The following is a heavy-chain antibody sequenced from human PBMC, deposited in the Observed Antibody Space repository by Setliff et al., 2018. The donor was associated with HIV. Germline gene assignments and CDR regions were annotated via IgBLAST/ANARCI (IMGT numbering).Heavy chain of an antibody. CDR2: IWYDGSNK. Sequence: GGSLRLSCAASGFTFSSYGMHWVRQAPGKGLEWVAVIWYDGSNKYYADSVKGRFTISRDNSKNMLYLQMNSLRAEDTAVYYCAKSGVRPHPSHDYYYYDMDVWGQGTTVTVSS. J-gene: IGHJ6*02. D-gene: IGHD1-1*01. CDR3: AKSGVRPHPSHDYYYYDMDV. CDR1: GFTFSSYG. V-gene: IGHV3-33*06.